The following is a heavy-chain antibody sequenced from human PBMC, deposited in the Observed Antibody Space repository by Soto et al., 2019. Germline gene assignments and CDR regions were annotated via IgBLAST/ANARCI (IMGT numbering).Heavy chain of an antibody. CDR1: GFTFSSYA. J-gene: IGHJ4*02. D-gene: IGHD3-10*01. Sequence: EVQLLEAGGNLIQPGGSLRLSCAASGFTFSSYAMSWVRQAPGQGLEWLSAISGPGATIDYADSVKGRFTISRDNSKNPLYLQMNSLPAEDTAVYYCAKMLTMVRGVTGLRDFDFWGQGTLVTVSS. CDR3: AKMLTMVRGVTGLRDFDF. V-gene: IGHV3-23*01. CDR2: ISGPGATI.